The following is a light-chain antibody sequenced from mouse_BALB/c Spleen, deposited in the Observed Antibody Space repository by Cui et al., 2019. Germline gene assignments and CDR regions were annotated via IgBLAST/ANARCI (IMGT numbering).Light chain of an antibody. CDR2: DTS. CDR1: SSVSY. J-gene: IGKJ1*01. CDR3: QQWSSYPRT. Sequence: HIVLIQSPAIMSASPGEKVTMTCSASSSVSYMYWYQQKPGSSPRLLIYDTSHLASGVPVRFSGSGSGTSYSLTISRMEAEDAATYYCQQWSSYPRTFGGGTKLEIK. V-gene: IGKV4-55*01.